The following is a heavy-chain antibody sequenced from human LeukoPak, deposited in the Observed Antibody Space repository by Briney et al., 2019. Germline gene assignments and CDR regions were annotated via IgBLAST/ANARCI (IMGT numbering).Heavy chain of an antibody. CDR3: AISGGDIVVVPSARGYFDY. CDR2: ISSSSYT. J-gene: IGHJ4*02. D-gene: IGHD2-2*01. Sequence: GGSLRLSCAASGFTFSSYSMNWVRQAPGKGLEWVSSISSSSYTYYADSVKGRFTISRDNAKNSLYLQMNSLRAEDTAVYYCAISGGDIVVVPSARGYFDYWGQGTLVTVSS. V-gene: IGHV3-21*01. CDR1: GFTFSSYS.